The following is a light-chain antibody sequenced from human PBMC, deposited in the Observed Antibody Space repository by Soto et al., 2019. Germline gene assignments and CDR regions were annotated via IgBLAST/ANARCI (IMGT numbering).Light chain of an antibody. CDR2: GAS. Sequence: EIVMTQSPATLSVSPGERATLSCRASQSVSSNLAWYQQKPGQAPRLLIYGASTRATGVPARFSGSGSGAEVPLTISSLQAEDFAGYYWQQYYNLPLTFGQGTKVEIK. J-gene: IGKJ1*01. CDR3: QQYYNLPLT. V-gene: IGKV3-15*01. CDR1: QSVSSN.